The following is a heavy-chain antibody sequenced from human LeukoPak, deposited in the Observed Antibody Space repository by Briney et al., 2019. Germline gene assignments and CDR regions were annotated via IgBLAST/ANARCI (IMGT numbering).Heavy chain of an antibody. CDR3: ARGGPEIAVAGTRWFDP. CDR1: GGSISSSSYY. Sequence: SETLSLTCTVSGGSISSSSYYWGWIRQPPGKGLEWIGSIYYSGSTYYNPSLKSRVTISVDTSKNQFSLKLSSVTAADTAVYYCARGGPEIAVAGTRWFDPWGQGTLVTVSS. V-gene: IGHV4-39*01. D-gene: IGHD6-19*01. J-gene: IGHJ5*02. CDR2: IYYSGST.